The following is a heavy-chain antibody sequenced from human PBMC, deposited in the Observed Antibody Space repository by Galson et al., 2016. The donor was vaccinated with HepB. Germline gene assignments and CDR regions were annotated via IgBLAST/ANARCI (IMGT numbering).Heavy chain of an antibody. CDR2: IDRYGCST. Sequence: SLRLSCAASGFSFSSSWMHWVRQAPGEGLVWVSRIDRYGCSTGYADSVKGRFTISRDNAKNTLFLHINSLRVEDTAVYYCASRGSSLYIGWGQGTLVTVSS. CDR3: ASRGSSLYIG. CDR1: GFSFSSSW. J-gene: IGHJ3*01. D-gene: IGHD6-13*01. V-gene: IGHV3-74*01.